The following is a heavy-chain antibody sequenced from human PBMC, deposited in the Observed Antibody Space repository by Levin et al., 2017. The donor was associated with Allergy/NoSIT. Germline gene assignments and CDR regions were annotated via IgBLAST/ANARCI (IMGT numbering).Heavy chain of an antibody. Sequence: GESLKISCAASGFNFASYGMNWVRQAPGKGLEWVSSISGTGRHIYLADSLKGRFTISRDNAKNSLSLQMNNLRVEDTAVFYCAKDEGPFSSSFAFDCWGQGALVTVSS. J-gene: IGHJ4*02. CDR3: AKDEGPFSSSFAFDC. V-gene: IGHV3-21*01. CDR2: ISGTGRHI. D-gene: IGHD2-2*01. CDR1: GFNFASYG.